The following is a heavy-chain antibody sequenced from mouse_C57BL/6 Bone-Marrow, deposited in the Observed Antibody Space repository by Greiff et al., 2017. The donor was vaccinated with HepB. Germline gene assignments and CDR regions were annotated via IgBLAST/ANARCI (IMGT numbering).Heavy chain of an antibody. CDR3: ARQCGGFAY. Sequence: EVNVVESGGDLVKPGGSLKLSCAASGFTFSSYGMSWVRQTPDKRLEWVATISSGGSYTYYPDSVKGRFTISRDNAKNTLYLQMSSLKSEDTAMYYCARQCGGFAYWGQGTLVTVSA. CDR1: GFTFSSYG. V-gene: IGHV5-6*01. J-gene: IGHJ3*01. CDR2: ISSGGSYT.